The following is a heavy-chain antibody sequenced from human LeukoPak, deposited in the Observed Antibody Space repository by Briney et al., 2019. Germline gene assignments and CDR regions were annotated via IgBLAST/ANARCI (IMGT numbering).Heavy chain of an antibody. CDR3: ATSDQSTSNTPYNWFDP. V-gene: IGHV1-2*02. CDR1: GYTFTGYY. Sequence: ASVKVSCKASGYTFTGYYMHWVRQAPGQGLEWMGWINPNSGGTNYAQKFQGRVTMTRDTSISTAYMELSRLRSDDTAVYYYATSDQSTSNTPYNWFDPWGQGTLVTVSS. CDR2: INPNSGGT. J-gene: IGHJ5*02. D-gene: IGHD2-2*01.